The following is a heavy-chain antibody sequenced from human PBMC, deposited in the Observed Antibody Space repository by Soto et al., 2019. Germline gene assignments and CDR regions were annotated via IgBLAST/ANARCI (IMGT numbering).Heavy chain of an antibody. Sequence: QVQLQESGPGLVKPSQTLSLTCTVSGGSISSGGYYWSWIRQHPGKGLEWIGYIYYSGSTYYNPSPKTRVTRSVDTSKTQFSLKLSSVTAADTAVYYCAREAAGILNWFDPWGQGTLVTVSS. CDR1: GGSISSGGYY. J-gene: IGHJ5*02. CDR2: IYYSGST. V-gene: IGHV4-31*03. CDR3: AREAAGILNWFDP. D-gene: IGHD6-25*01.